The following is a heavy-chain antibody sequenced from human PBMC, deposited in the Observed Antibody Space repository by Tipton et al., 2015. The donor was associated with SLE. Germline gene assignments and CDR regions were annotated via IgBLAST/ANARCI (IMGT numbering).Heavy chain of an antibody. Sequence: TLSLTCAVYGGSFSGYYWGWIRQPPGKGLEWIGYIYYSGSTYYNPSLKSRVTISVDTSKNQFSLKLSSVTAADRAVYYCARVRNFYNWFDPWGQGTLVTVSS. V-gene: IGHV4-59*12. CDR3: ARVRNFYNWFDP. D-gene: IGHD2/OR15-2a*01. J-gene: IGHJ5*02. CDR1: GGSFSGYY. CDR2: IYYSGST.